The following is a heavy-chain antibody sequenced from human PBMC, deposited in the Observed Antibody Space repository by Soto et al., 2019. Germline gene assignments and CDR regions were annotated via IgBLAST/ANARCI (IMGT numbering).Heavy chain of an antibody. CDR1: GGSISSGGYS. V-gene: IGHV4-30-2*01. CDR2: IYHGGTI. CDR3: ARDKDWAFDY. Sequence: SETLSLTCAVSGGSISSGGYSWSWIRQPPGKGLEWIGYIYHGGTIYYADSVKGRFTVSRDNAKNSLFLLMSSLRAEDTAVYYCARDKDWAFDYWGQGTQVTVSS. D-gene: IGHD3-9*01. J-gene: IGHJ4*02.